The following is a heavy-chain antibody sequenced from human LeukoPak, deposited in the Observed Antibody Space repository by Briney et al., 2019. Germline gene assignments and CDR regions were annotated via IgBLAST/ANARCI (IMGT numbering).Heavy chain of an antibody. CDR1: GFTFSSYG. J-gene: IGHJ6*03. Sequence: GGSLRLSCAASGFTFSSYGMSWVRQAPGKGLEWVSAISGTGGSTYYADSVKGRFTISRDNSKNTLYLQMNSLRAEDTAIYYCAKNGDRGAYCSGGSCYPYYYYYMDVWGKGTAVTISS. CDR2: ISGTGGST. V-gene: IGHV3-23*01. D-gene: IGHD2-15*01. CDR3: AKNGDRGAYCSGGSCYPYYYYYMDV.